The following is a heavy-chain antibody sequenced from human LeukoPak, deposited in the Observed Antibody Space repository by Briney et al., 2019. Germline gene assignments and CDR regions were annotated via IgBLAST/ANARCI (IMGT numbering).Heavy chain of an antibody. CDR2: IYYSGST. J-gene: IGHJ5*02. D-gene: IGHD2-2*01. CDR1: GGSISSSSYY. Sequence: SETLSLTCTVSGGSISSSSYYWGWIRQPPGKGLEWIGSIYYSGSTYYNPSLKSRVTISVDTSKNQFSPKLSSVTAADTAVYYCARVPAAVYNWFDPWGQGTLVTVSS. V-gene: IGHV4-39*07. CDR3: ARVPAAVYNWFDP.